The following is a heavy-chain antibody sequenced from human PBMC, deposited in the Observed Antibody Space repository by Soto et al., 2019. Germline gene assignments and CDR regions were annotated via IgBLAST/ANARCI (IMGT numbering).Heavy chain of an antibody. J-gene: IGHJ4*02. CDR3: ARGGAARPDY. V-gene: IGHV3-48*01. CDR2: ISSTGSLT. CDR1: GFTFSSYG. D-gene: IGHD3-10*01. Sequence: GGSLRLSCAASGFTFSSYGMNWVRQAPEKGLEWVSYISSTGSLTQYADSVNGRFTIYRDNGKNSLYLQMSSLRVEDTAVYYCARGGAARPDYWGQGTVVTVSS.